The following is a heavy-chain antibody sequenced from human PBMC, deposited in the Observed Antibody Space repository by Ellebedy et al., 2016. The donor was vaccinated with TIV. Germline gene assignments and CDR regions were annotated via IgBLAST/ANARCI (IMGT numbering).Heavy chain of an antibody. CDR1: GGSINSHY. V-gene: IGHV4-59*08. CDR2: ISYSIYYSGST. Sequence: MPSETLSLTCTVSGGSINSHYWSWIRQPPVKGLEWIGYISYSIYYSGSTNYNPSLKSRVTISVDAAKNQFSLKLSSVTAADTAVYYCARHAATVGTPNMDVWGRGTTVTVSS. J-gene: IGHJ6*03. CDR3: ARHAATVGTPNMDV. D-gene: IGHD4-23*01.